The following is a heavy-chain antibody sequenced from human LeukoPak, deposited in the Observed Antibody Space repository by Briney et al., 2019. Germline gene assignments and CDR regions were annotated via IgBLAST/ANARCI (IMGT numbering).Heavy chain of an antibody. V-gene: IGHV4-59*08. Sequence: SETLSLTCTVSGXSISSYYGSWIRQPPGKGLEWIGYIYYTGSTNYNPSLKSRVTISVDTSKSQFSLRLSSVTAADTAVYYCARLSPTYPIHWGQGTLVTVSS. J-gene: IGHJ4*02. CDR3: ARLSPTYPIH. D-gene: IGHD3-9*01. CDR2: IYYTGST. CDR1: GXSISSYY.